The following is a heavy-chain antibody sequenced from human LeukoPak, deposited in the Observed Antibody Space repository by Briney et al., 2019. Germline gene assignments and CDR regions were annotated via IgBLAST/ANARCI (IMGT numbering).Heavy chain of an antibody. J-gene: IGHJ4*02. Sequence: SGPTLVNPTQTPTLTCTFSGFSLSTSGVGVGWIRQPPGKALEWLALIYWDDDKRYSPSLKSRLTITKDTSKNQVVLTMTNMDPVDTATYYCAHSESYQPLLRPYYFDYWGQGTLVTVSS. V-gene: IGHV2-5*02. CDR3: AHSESYQPLLRPYYFDY. D-gene: IGHD2-2*01. CDR2: IYWDDDK. CDR1: GFSLSTSGVG.